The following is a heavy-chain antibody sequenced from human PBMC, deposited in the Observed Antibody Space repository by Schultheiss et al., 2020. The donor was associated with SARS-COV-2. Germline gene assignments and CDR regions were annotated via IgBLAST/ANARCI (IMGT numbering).Heavy chain of an antibody. V-gene: IGHV4-38-2*01. J-gene: IGHJ6*02. Sequence: SETLSLTCAVSGYSISSGYYWGWIRQPPGKGLEWIGEIYHSGSTNYNPSLKSRVTISVDKSKNQFSLKLSSVTAADTAVYYCASLGITIFGVVSEGEGMDVWGQGTTVTVSS. CDR2: IYHSGST. D-gene: IGHD3-3*01. CDR1: GYSISSGYY. CDR3: ASLGITIFGVVSEGEGMDV.